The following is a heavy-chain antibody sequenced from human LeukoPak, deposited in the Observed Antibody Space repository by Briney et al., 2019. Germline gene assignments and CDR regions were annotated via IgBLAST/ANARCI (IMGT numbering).Heavy chain of an antibody. V-gene: IGHV3-30*18. D-gene: IGHD3-10*01. J-gene: IGHJ4*02. CDR2: ISYDATNK. Sequence: GGSLRLSCAASEFTFSSYGMHWVRQAPGKGLEWVAVISYDATNKFYAVSVKGRFTISRDNSNNSLYLQMNSLRAEDTAVYYCAKDTKVYYGSGSYTPDYWGQGTLVTVSS. CDR1: EFTFSSYG. CDR3: AKDTKVYYGSGSYTPDY.